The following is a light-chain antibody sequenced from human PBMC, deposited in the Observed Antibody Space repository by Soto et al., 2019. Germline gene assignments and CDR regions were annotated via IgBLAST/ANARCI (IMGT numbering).Light chain of an antibody. CDR1: QSIRHY. V-gene: IGKV1-5*01. CDR3: QHHNSYSQT. CDR2: GAS. J-gene: IGKJ1*01. Sequence: DIQMTQSPPTMSASAGDRVTITCRASQSIRHYLAWYQQMPGKAPKLLIYGASTLKSGVPSRFSGSGSGTEFTLTISSLQPDDFGTYFCQHHNSYSQTFGQGTKV.